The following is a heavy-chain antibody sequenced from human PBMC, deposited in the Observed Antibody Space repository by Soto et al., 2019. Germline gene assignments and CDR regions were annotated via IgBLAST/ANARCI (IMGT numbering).Heavy chain of an antibody. D-gene: IGHD3-3*01. J-gene: IGHJ3*02. Sequence: GASVKVSCKASGYTFTSYDINWVRQATGQGLEWMGWMNPNSGNTGYAQKFQGRVTMTRNTSISTAYMELSSLRSEDTAVYYCARGNGNKLRFLEWLLYSGAFDIWGQGKMVTVS. CDR3: ARGNGNKLRFLEWLLYSGAFDI. V-gene: IGHV1-8*01. CDR1: GYTFTSYD. CDR2: MNPNSGNT.